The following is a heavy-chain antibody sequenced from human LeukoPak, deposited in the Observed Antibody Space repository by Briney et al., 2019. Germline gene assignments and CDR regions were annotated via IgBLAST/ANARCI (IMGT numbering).Heavy chain of an antibody. D-gene: IGHD7-27*01. CDR2: INPNSGGT. V-gene: IGHV1-2*06. Sequence: ASVKVSCKASGYTFTGYYMHWVRQAPGQGLEWMGRINPNSGGTNYAQKFQGRVTMTRDTSIGTAYMELSRLRSDDTAVYYRARAYSEAGDAPSGYWGQGTLVTVSS. CDR1: GYTFTGYY. J-gene: IGHJ4*02. CDR3: ARAYSEAGDAPSGY.